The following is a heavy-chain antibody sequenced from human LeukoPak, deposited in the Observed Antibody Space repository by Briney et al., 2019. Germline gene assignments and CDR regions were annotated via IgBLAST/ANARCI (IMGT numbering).Heavy chain of an antibody. CDR1: GFTFSSYW. CDR3: ARDEREYYDFWSSYLYYFDY. Sequence: PGGSLRLSCAASGFTFSSYWMSWVRQAPGKGLEWVANIKQDGSEKYYVDSVKGRFTISRDNAKNSLYLQMNSLRAEDTAVYYCARDEREYYDFWSSYLYYFDYWGQGTLVTVSS. V-gene: IGHV3-7*01. CDR2: IKQDGSEK. D-gene: IGHD3-3*01. J-gene: IGHJ4*02.